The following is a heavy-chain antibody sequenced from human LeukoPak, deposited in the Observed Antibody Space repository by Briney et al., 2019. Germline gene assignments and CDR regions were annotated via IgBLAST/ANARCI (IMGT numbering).Heavy chain of an antibody. CDR2: ISYDGSNK. D-gene: IGHD6-13*01. CDR3: VLAAAGGFYFDY. Sequence: GRSLRLSCAASGFTLSSYGMHWVRQAPGKGLEWVAVISYDGSNKYYADSVKGRFTISRDNSKNTLYLQMNSLRAEDTAVYYCVLAAAGGFYFDYWGQGTLVTVSS. V-gene: IGHV3-30*06. J-gene: IGHJ4*02. CDR1: GFTLSSYG.